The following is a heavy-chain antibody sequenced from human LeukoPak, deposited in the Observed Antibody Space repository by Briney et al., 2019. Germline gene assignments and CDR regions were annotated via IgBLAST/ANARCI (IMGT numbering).Heavy chain of an antibody. J-gene: IGHJ4*02. V-gene: IGHV3-23*01. D-gene: IGHD5-18*01. CDR3: AKSGERGYSYGWFDY. CDR1: GFTLSGYA. Sequence: GGSLRPSCAASGFTLSGYAMSWVRQAPGKGLEWVSAISGSGGSTYYADSVKGRFTISRDNSKNTLYLQMNSLRAEDTAVYYCAKSGERGYSYGWFDYWGQGTLVTVSS. CDR2: ISGSGGST.